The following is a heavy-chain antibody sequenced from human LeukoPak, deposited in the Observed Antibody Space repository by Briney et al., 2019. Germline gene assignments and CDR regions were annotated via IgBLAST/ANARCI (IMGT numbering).Heavy chain of an antibody. D-gene: IGHD2-15*01. CDR2: ISGSGGNT. Sequence: GGSLRLSCAASGFTFSSYAMGWVRQAPGKGLEWVSAISGSGGNTYYTDSVKGRFTISRDNSKNLLYLQMNNLRAEDTAVYYCAKDGGRGGGSCYDYWGQGTLVTVSS. CDR1: GFTFSSYA. J-gene: IGHJ4*02. CDR3: AKDGGRGGGSCYDY. V-gene: IGHV3-23*01.